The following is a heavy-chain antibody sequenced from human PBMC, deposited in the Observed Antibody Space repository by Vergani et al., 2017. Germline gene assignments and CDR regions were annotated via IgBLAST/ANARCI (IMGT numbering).Heavy chain of an antibody. D-gene: IGHD3-22*01. CDR1: GYTFTSYG. V-gene: IGHV1-18*01. J-gene: IGHJ6*02. CDR2: ISAYNGNT. CDR3: ARDGSSGTYDGYYYYYGMDV. Sequence: QVQLVQSGAEVKKPGASVKVSCKASGYTFTSYGISWVRQAPGQGLEWMGWISAYNGNTNYAQKLQGRVTMTTDTSTSTAYMELRSLRSDDTAVYYCARDGSSGTYDGYYYYYGMDVWGQGTTVTISS.